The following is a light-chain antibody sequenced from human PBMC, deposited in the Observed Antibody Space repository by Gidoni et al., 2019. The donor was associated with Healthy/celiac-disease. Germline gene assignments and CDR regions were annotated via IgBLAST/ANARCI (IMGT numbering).Light chain of an antibody. V-gene: IGKV4-1*01. Sequence: DIVMTQSPASLAASLGARATINCKSSQRVLYSSNNKNYLAWYQQKPGQPPKLLIYCASTRESGVPDRFSGSGSGTDFTLTISSLQAEDVAVYYCQQYYSTPPTFGGGTKVEIK. CDR2: CAS. CDR1: QRVLYSSNNKNY. J-gene: IGKJ4*01. CDR3: QQYYSTPPT.